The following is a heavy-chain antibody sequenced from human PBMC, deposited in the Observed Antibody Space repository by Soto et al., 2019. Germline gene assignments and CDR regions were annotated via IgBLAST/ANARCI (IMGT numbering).Heavy chain of an antibody. CDR1: GGSISSSNYY. D-gene: IGHD3-22*01. V-gene: IGHV4-39*01. CDR2: IYSSGNT. CDR3: ARLGGYYQSLDT. J-gene: IGHJ5*02. Sequence: SETLSLTCTVSGGSISSSNYYWGWIRQPPGKGLEWIGSIYSSGNTYYNPSLKSRVTLFVDTSNNQFSLKLTSVTAADTAVYYCARLGGYYQSLDTWGQGALVTVSS.